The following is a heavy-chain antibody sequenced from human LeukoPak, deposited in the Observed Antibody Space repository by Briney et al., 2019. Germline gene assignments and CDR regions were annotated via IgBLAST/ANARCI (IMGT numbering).Heavy chain of an antibody. Sequence: GGSLRLSCGASGFTFSNFAMNWVRQPPGKGLEWVANIKQDGSEKYYVDSVKGRFTISRDNAKNSLYLQMNSLRAEDRAVYYCARDRLPYVPFDYWGQGTLVTVSS. CDR1: GFTFSNFA. CDR2: IKQDGSEK. CDR3: ARDRLPYVPFDY. J-gene: IGHJ4*02. D-gene: IGHD3-16*01. V-gene: IGHV3-7*03.